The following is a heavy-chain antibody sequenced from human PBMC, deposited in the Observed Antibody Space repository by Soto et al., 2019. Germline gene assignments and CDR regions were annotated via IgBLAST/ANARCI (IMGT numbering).Heavy chain of an antibody. CDR3: ARGSRSGSYSAGYDS. CDR2: ISAYNGDT. CDR1: GYTFTNYG. J-gene: IGHJ5*01. D-gene: IGHD1-26*01. Sequence: QVQLVQSGPEVKEPGASVKVSCKASGYTFTNYGITWVRQAPGQGLEWMGWISAYNGDTNYAQKLQGRVTMTTDTSTTTAYMELRSLRSDDTAVFYCARGSRSGSYSAGYDSWGQGTLVTVSS. V-gene: IGHV1-18*01.